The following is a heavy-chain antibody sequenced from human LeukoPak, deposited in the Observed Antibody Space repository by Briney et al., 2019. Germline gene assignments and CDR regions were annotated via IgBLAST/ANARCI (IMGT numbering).Heavy chain of an antibody. CDR3: TSQYFDY. CDR1: EFTFSNAW. V-gene: IGHV3-15*01. CDR2: IKSKTDGGTK. Sequence: PGGSLRLSCAASEFTFSNAWMNWVRQGPGKGLEWVARIKSKTDGGTKDYAAPVEGRFTISRDDSKNTVYLQMNSLKTEDTAVYYCTSQYFDYWGQGTLVAVSS. J-gene: IGHJ4*02.